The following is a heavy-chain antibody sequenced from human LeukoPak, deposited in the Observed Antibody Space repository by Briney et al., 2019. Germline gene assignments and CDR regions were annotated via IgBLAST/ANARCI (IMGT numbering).Heavy chain of an antibody. CDR3: ARKGSAYYDFWSGFSPFDY. J-gene: IGHJ4*02. V-gene: IGHV1-2*02. D-gene: IGHD3-3*01. CDR1: GYTFTGYY. CDR2: INPNSGGT. Sequence: ASVKVSCKASGYTFTGYYMHWVRQAPGQGLEWMGWINPNSGGTNYAQKFQGRVTMTRDTSISTVYMELSRLRSDDTAVYYCARKGSAYYDFWSGFSPFDYWGQGTLVTVSS.